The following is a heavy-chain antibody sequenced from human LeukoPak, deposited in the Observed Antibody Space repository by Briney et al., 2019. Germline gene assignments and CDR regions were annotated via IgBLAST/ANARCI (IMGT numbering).Heavy chain of an antibody. V-gene: IGHV4-4*07. D-gene: IGHD1-26*01. Sequence: PSETLSLTCTVSGGSITSYYWSWIRQPAGKGLEWIGRIYTTGSTYYNHFLKSRVTMAVDTSKNQFSLRLSSVTAADTAVYYCARDYSGSYAHWGQGTLVTVSS. CDR3: ARDYSGSYAH. J-gene: IGHJ4*02. CDR1: GGSITSYY. CDR2: IYTTGST.